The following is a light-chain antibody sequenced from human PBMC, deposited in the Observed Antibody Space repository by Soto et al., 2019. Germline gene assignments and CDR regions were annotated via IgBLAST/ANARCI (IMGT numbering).Light chain of an antibody. CDR1: SSDLGTYNF. V-gene: IGLV2-14*01. CDR2: EVS. J-gene: IGLJ2*01. Sequence: QSALTQPASVSGSPGQSITISCTGTSSDLGTYNFVSWYQQHPGKAPKLVIYEVSSRPSGVSNRFSGSKSGNTASLTISGLQAEDEADYYCSSYAGSDTMIFGGGTKLTVL. CDR3: SSYAGSDTMI.